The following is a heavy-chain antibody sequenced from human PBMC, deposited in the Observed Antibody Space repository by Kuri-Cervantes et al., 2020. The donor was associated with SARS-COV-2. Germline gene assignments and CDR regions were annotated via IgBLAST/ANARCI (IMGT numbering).Heavy chain of an antibody. Sequence: SCTVSGGSISRGGYYWSWIRQHPEKGLEWIGYIYYSGGTYYNPSLKSRVSMSVDTSKSQFSLNLSSVTAANTAVYYCARGMQQWPFDYWGQGTLVTVSS. CDR1: GGSISRGGYY. CDR3: ARGMQQWPFDY. CDR2: IYYSGGT. D-gene: IGHD6-19*01. J-gene: IGHJ4*02. V-gene: IGHV4-31*02.